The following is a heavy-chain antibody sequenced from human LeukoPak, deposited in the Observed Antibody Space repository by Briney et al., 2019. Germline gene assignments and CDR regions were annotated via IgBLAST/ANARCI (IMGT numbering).Heavy chain of an antibody. Sequence: GGSLRLSCAASGFTFSNYGMHWVRQAPGKGLEWVAVISYDGSHIYYADSVQGRFTISRDNSKNRLYLQMNSLRAEDTATYYCAKDHTIVGATAFDYWGQGTLVTVSS. CDR1: GFTFSNYG. CDR3: AKDHTIVGATAFDY. J-gene: IGHJ4*02. CDR2: ISYDGSHI. V-gene: IGHV3-30*18. D-gene: IGHD1-26*01.